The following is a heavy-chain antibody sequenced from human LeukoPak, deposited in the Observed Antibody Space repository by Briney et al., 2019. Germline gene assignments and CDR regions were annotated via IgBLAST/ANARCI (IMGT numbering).Heavy chain of an antibody. CDR3: AREGGFCFGDTCRFFDF. Sequence: GGSLRLSCAASGFTFSTSSLNWVRQAPGKGLEWVSSISSSRSYIYYADSVKGRFTISRDNAKNSLYLQMNSLGAEDTAVYYCAREGGFCFGDTCRFFDFWGQGTQVTVSS. V-gene: IGHV3-21*01. D-gene: IGHD2-15*01. CDR2: ISSSRSYI. J-gene: IGHJ4*02. CDR1: GFTFSTSS.